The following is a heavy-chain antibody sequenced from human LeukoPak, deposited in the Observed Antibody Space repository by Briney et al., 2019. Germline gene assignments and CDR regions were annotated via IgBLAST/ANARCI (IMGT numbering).Heavy chain of an antibody. CDR3: ARTRMDFDS. V-gene: IGHV4-39*01. Sequence: PSETLSLTCTVSGGSISTTTYYWGWIRQPPGKGLEWIGSIYGSTYYNPSLKSRVTISVDTFKNQFSLKLNSVTAADTAVYYCARTRMDFDSWGQGILVTVSS. CDR2: IYGST. CDR1: GGSISTTTYY. J-gene: IGHJ4*02. D-gene: IGHD1-14*01.